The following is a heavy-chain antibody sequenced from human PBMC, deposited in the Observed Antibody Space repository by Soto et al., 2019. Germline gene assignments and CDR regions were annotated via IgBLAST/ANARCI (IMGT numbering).Heavy chain of an antibody. D-gene: IGHD3-22*01. CDR2: IRSKANSYAT. CDR3: TRRVTYYYDSSGYNDY. V-gene: IGHV3-73*01. CDR1: GFTFSSYA. J-gene: IGHJ4*02. Sequence: EVQLLESGGGLVQPGGSLRLSCAASGFTFSSYAMSWVRQAPGKGLEWVGRIRSKANSYATAYAASVKGRFTISRDDSKNTAYLQMNSLKTEDTAVYYCTRRVTYYYDSSGYNDYWGQGTLVTVSS.